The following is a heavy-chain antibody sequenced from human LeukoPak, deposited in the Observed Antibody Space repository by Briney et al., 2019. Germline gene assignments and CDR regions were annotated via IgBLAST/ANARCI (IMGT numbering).Heavy chain of an antibody. CDR2: IYYSGST. V-gene: IGHV4-39*01. Sequence: SETLSLTCTVSGGSISSYYWSWIRQPPGKGLEWIGSIYYSGSTYYNPSLKSRVTISVDTSKNQFSLKLSSVTAADTAVYYCARLNDFWSGYLCYFDYWGQGTLVTVSS. CDR3: ARLNDFWSGYLCYFDY. J-gene: IGHJ4*02. D-gene: IGHD3-3*01. CDR1: GGSISSYY.